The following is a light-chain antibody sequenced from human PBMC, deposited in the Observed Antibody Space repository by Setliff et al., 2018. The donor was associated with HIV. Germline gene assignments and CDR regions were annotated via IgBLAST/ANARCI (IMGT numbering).Light chain of an antibody. Sequence: QSVLTQPPSVSAAPGQKVTISCSGSSSNIGNDSVSWYRHLPGTAPKLLIYDISDRPSGIPDRFSGSESGTSATLGITGLQTGDEAAYYCETWDSSLSALFGTGTKVTVL. J-gene: IGLJ1*01. CDR2: DIS. V-gene: IGLV1-51*01. CDR1: SSNIGNDS. CDR3: ETWDSSLSAL.